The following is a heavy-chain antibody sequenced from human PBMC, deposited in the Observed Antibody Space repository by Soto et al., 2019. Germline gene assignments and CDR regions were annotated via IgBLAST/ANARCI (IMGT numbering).Heavy chain of an antibody. Sequence: GGSLRLSCAASGFTFSSYSMNWVRQAPGKGLEWVSSISSSSSYIYYADSVKGRFTISRDNAKNSLYLQMNSLRAEDTAVYYCARGGIAVAGTNYCYGMDVWGQGTTVTVSS. D-gene: IGHD6-19*01. V-gene: IGHV3-21*01. CDR1: GFTFSSYS. CDR2: ISSSSSYI. J-gene: IGHJ6*02. CDR3: ARGGIAVAGTNYCYGMDV.